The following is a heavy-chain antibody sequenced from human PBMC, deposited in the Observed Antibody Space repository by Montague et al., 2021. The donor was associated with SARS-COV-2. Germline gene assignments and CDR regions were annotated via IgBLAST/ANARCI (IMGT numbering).Heavy chain of an antibody. J-gene: IGHJ5*02. V-gene: IGHV4-39*01. CDR2: IYYSGST. Sequence: SETLSLTCTVSGGSISSRTYYWGWIRQPPGKGLDWIGNIYYSGSTHYNPSLKSRVTTSVDPSKNQFSLKLTSVTAADTAMYYCARHGVFRAAAAGTVDPGGHGTLVTVSS. CDR3: ARHGVFRAAAAGTVDP. CDR1: GGSISSRTYY. D-gene: IGHD6-13*01.